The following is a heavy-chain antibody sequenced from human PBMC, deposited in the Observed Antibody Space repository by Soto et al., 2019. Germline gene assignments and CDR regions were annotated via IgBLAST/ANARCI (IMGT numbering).Heavy chain of an antibody. D-gene: IGHD2-2*01. CDR3: ARLQGSSTTLEIYYYYYYGMDV. V-gene: IGHV1-69*01. Sequence: QVQLVQSGAEVKKPGSSVKVSCKASGGTFSSYAISWVRQAPGQGLEWMGGIIPISDTTNYAQKLQGRVTITADESTSTAYMELSSLRSEDTAVSYCARLQGSSTTLEIYYYYYYGMDVWGQGTTVTVSS. CDR2: IIPISDTT. CDR1: GGTFSSYA. J-gene: IGHJ6*02.